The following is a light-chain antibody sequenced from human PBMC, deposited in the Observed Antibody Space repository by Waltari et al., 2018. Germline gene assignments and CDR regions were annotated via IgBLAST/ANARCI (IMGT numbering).Light chain of an antibody. Sequence: EIVMTQSPDSLSVSLSERAAIHCKSSLSILHSSENKNQLGWYQQKSGQSPKLLIYGASTRESGVPDRFSGSGSGTDFTLTISSLQTEDVAVYYCQQYYSTPFTFGPGTKVDIK. V-gene: IGKV4-1*01. CDR3: QQYYSTPFT. CDR1: LSILHSSENKNQ. CDR2: GAS. J-gene: IGKJ3*01.